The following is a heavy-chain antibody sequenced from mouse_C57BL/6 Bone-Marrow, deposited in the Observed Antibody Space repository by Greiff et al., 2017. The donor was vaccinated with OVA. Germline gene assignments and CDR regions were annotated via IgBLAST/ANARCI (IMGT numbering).Heavy chain of an antibody. CDR2: INYDGSST. J-gene: IGHJ4*01. CDR1: GFTFSDYY. Sequence: EVQVVESEGGLVQPGSSMKLSCTASGFTFSDYYMAWVRQVPEKGLEWVANINYDGSSTYYLDSLKSRFTISRDNAKNILYLQMSSLKSEDTATYDCARDFGAQAACYAMDYWGQGTSVTVSS. D-gene: IGHD3-2*02. V-gene: IGHV5-16*01. CDR3: ARDFGAQAACYAMDY.